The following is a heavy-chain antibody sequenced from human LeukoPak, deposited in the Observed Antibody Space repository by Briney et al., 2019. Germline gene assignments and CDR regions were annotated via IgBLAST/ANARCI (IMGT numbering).Heavy chain of an antibody. D-gene: IGHD5-24*01. CDR3: ARASDGYNYRTLYWYFDL. V-gene: IGHV4-59*01. Sequence: SETLSLTCTVSGGSISSYYWSWIRQPPGKGLEWIGYIYYSGSTNYNPSLKSRVTISVDTSKNQFSLKLSSVTAADTAVYYCARASDGYNYRTLYWYFDLCGRGCLVTVSS. CDR1: GGSISSYY. J-gene: IGHJ2*01. CDR2: IYYSGST.